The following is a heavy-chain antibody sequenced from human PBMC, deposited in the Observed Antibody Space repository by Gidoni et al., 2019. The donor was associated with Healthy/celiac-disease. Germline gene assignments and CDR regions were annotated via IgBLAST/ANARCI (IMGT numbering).Heavy chain of an antibody. CDR1: GGSISSSSYY. CDR3: ARTLIDSSGYSPGWFDP. J-gene: IGHJ5*02. Sequence: QLQLQESGPGLVKPSETLSLTCTVSGGSISSSSYYWGWIRQPPGKGLEWIGSIYYSGSTYYNPSLKSRVTISVDTSKNQFSLKRSSVTAADTAVYYCARTLIDSSGYSPGWFDPWGQGTLVTVSS. CDR2: IYYSGST. V-gene: IGHV4-39*01. D-gene: IGHD3-22*01.